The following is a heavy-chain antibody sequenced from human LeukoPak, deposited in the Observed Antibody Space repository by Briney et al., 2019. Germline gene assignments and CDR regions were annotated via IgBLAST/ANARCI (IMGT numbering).Heavy chain of an antibody. Sequence: ASVRVSCKASGYTFTGYYMHWVRQAPGQGLEWMGSINPNSGGTNYAQKFQGRVTMTRDTSISTAYMEMSRLRSDDTAVYYCARVEYYDFWSGYEDYYYGMDVWGQGTTVTVSS. D-gene: IGHD3-3*01. V-gene: IGHV1-2*02. CDR3: ARVEYYDFWSGYEDYYYGMDV. CDR2: INPNSGGT. CDR1: GYTFTGYY. J-gene: IGHJ6*02.